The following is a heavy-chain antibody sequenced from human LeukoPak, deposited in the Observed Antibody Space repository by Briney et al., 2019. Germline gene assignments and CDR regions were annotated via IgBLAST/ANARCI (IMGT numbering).Heavy chain of an antibody. D-gene: IGHD4-17*01. CDR1: GYTFTSYY. CDR3: ARVSPNTVTTLQYFDY. Sequence: ASVKVSCKASGYTFTSYYMHWVRQAPGQGLEWMGWINPNSGGTNYAQKFQGRVTMTRDTSISTAYMELSRLRSDDTAVYYCARVSPNTVTTLQYFDYWGQGTLVTVSS. V-gene: IGHV1-2*02. CDR2: INPNSGGT. J-gene: IGHJ4*02.